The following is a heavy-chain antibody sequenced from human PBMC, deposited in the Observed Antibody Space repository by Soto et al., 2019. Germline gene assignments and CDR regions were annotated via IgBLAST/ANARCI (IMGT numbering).Heavy chain of an antibody. J-gene: IGHJ4*02. D-gene: IGHD1-1*01. CDR1: GDGYFTSFS. V-gene: IGHV1-58*01. CDR2: IYVGSSHT. Sequence: AVKDSCKACGDGYFTSFSVEWVRQTRGKRLEWLGWIYVGSSHTDYAPAFHGRIAITRDLSTRTVYMELNSLTSDDTAVYFCAADATAWHQYTPSDSWGQGTLVTVSS. CDR3: AADATAWHQYTPSDS.